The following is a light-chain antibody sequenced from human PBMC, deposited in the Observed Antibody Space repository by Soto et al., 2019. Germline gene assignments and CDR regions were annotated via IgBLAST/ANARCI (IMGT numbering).Light chain of an antibody. V-gene: IGLV2-14*01. CDR2: EVR. CDR1: SSDVGGYNH. Sequence: QSVLTQPASVSGSPGQSITISCTGTSSDVGGYNHVSWYQQHPGKAPKLMIYEVRNRPSGVSNRFSGSKSGNTAYLTISGLQVEDEAEYFFFSFTTTSTHVFGTGTKVTVL. CDR3: FSFTTTSTHV. J-gene: IGLJ1*01.